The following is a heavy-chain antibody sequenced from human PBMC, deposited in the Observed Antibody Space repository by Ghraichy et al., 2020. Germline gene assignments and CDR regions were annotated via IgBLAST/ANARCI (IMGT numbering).Heavy chain of an antibody. J-gene: IGHJ4*02. D-gene: IGHD3-10*01. V-gene: IGHV3-30*02. CDR3: AKERRYYGSGSYQY. CDR1: GFTFSSYG. CDR2: IRYDGSNK. Sequence: GGSLRLSCAASGFTFSSYGMHWVRQAPGKGLEWVAFIRYDGSNKYYADSVKGRFTISRDNSKNTLYLQMNSLRAEDTAVYYCAKERRYYGSGSYQYWGQGTLVTVSS.